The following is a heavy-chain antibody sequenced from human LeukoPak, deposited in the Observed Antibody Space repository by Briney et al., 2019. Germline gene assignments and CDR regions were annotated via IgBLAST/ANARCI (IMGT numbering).Heavy chain of an antibody. Sequence: PGGSLRLSCAASGFTVSSNYMSWVRQAPGKGLEWVSVIYSGGSTYYADSVKGRFTISRDNSKNTLYLQMNSLRAEDTAMYYCARGYCTNGVCYDYWGQGTLVTVSS. CDR1: GFTVSSNY. J-gene: IGHJ4*02. V-gene: IGHV3-53*01. D-gene: IGHD2-8*01. CDR2: IYSGGST. CDR3: ARGYCTNGVCYDY.